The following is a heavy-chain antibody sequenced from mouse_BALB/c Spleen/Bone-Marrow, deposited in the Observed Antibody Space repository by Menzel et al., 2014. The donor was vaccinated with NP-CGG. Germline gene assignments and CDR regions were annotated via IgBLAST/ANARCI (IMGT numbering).Heavy chain of an antibody. J-gene: IGHJ3*01. D-gene: IGHD2-3*01. CDR2: INPNNGGT. Sequence: VQLKESGPELVKPGASVKITCKASGYTFTDYNMDWVKQSHGKSLEWIGNINPNNGGTIYNQKFKGKATLTVDKSSTTAYMELRSLTSEDTAVYYCARAGYYTRFAYWGQGTLVTVSA. CDR1: GYTFTDYN. V-gene: IGHV1-18*01. CDR3: ARAGYYTRFAY.